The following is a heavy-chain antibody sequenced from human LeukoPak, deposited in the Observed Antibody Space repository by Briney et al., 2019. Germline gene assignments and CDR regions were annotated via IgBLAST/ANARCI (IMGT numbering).Heavy chain of an antibody. CDR1: GFTFSSFG. V-gene: IGHV3-33*06. CDR3: AKDQGIGDYASTDY. D-gene: IGHD4-17*01. Sequence: GGPLRLSCAASGFTFSSFGMHWVRQAPGKGLEWVAIIWYDGNNKYYADSVKGRFTISRDNSKNMLYLQMNSLRAEDTAVYYCAKDQGIGDYASTDYWGQGTLVTVSS. CDR2: IWYDGNNK. J-gene: IGHJ4*02.